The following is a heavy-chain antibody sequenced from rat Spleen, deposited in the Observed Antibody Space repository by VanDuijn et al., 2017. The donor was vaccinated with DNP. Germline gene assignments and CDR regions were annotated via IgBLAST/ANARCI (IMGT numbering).Heavy chain of an antibody. CDR1: GFSLTSYY. J-gene: IGHJ4*01. Sequence: QVQLKETGPGLVQPTQTLSITCSVSGFSLTSYYMQWVRQTPGKGLEWMGFIRSGGSTQYNSEFQSRLSISRDTSKNQVFLNLNSLKPEDTGVYYCARSTTRMALNAWGQGTSVTVSS. D-gene: IGHD1-4*01. CDR3: ARSTTRMALNA. CDR2: IRSGGST. V-gene: IGHV2-65*01.